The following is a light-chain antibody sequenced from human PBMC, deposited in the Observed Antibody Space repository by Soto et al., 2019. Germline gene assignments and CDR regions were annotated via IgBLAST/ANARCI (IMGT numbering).Light chain of an antibody. J-gene: IGLJ3*02. CDR3: ISYTSSSTWV. Sequence: QSALTQPASVSGSPGQSITISCTGTSSDVGGYNYVSWYQQHPGTAPKLMIYEVSNRPSGVSDRFSGSRSGNTASLTISGPQAEGGSDFYCISYTSSSTWVFGGGTKVTVL. CDR1: SSDVGGYNY. CDR2: EVS. V-gene: IGLV2-14*01.